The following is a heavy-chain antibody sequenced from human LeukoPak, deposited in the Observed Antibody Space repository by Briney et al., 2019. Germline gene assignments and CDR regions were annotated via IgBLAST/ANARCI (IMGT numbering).Heavy chain of an antibody. J-gene: IGHJ4*02. CDR2: ISGSGGST. D-gene: IGHD3-10*01. Sequence: PGGSLRLSCAASGFTFSSYAMSWVRQAPGKGLEGVSAISGSGGSTYYADSVKGRFTISRDNSKNTLYLQMNSLRAEDMAVYYCATMVRGVHFDYWGQGTLVTVSS. CDR3: ATMVRGVHFDY. V-gene: IGHV3-23*01. CDR1: GFTFSSYA.